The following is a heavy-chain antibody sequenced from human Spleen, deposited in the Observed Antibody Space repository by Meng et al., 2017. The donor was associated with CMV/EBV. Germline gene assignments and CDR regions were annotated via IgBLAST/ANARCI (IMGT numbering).Heavy chain of an antibody. Sequence: SETLSLTCTVSGGSISSSSYYWGWIRQPPGKGLEWIGSLHYSGSTSYNPSLKSRVSISVDTSNNQFSLKLRSVTAADTAVYYCASTKITVFGVVTFETASYNWFDPWGQGTLVTVSS. CDR2: LHYSGST. CDR3: ASTKITVFGVVTFETASYNWFDP. J-gene: IGHJ5*02. CDR1: GGSISSSSYY. V-gene: IGHV4-39*07. D-gene: IGHD3-3*01.